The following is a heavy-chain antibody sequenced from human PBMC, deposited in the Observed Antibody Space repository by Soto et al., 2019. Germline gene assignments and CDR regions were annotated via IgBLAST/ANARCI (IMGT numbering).Heavy chain of an antibody. CDR2: ISYDGSNK. J-gene: IGHJ4*02. D-gene: IGHD6-19*01. CDR1: GFTFSSYG. Sequence: QVQLVESGGGVVQPGRSLRLSCAASGFTFSSYGMHWVRQAPGKGLEWVAVISYDGSNKYYADSVKGRFTISRDNSKNTLYLQMNSLRAEDTAVYYCATDREAGTRYFDYWGQGTLVTVSS. V-gene: IGHV3-30*03. CDR3: ATDREAGTRYFDY.